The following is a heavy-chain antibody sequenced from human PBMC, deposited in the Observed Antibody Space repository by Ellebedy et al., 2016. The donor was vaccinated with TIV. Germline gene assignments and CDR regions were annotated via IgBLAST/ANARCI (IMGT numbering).Heavy chain of an antibody. J-gene: IGHJ4*02. D-gene: IGHD2-21*02. CDR3: ARALGGGDCY. Sequence: GGSLRLSXAASGLTFSSYWMHWVRQAPGKGLEWVANIKQDGSDKYYVDSVKGRFTISRDNAKNSLYLQMNSLRAEDTAVYYCARALGGGDCYWGQGTLVTVSS. V-gene: IGHV3-7*01. CDR2: IKQDGSDK. CDR1: GLTFSSYW.